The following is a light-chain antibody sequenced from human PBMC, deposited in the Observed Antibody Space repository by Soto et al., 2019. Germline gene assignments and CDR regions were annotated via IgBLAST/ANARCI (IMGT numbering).Light chain of an antibody. CDR2: GAS. V-gene: IGKV3-20*01. CDR3: QQYGSSPPT. Sequence: EIVLTQSPGTLSLSPGERVTLSCRASQSVSSSYLAWYQQKPGQAPRLLIYGASSRATGIPDRFSGSGSGTDFTLIISRLEPEDFAVYDCQQYGSSPPTFGQGTKVEIK. J-gene: IGKJ1*01. CDR1: QSVSSSY.